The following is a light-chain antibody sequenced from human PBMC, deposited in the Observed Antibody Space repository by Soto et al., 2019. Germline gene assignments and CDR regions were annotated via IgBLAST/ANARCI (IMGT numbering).Light chain of an antibody. CDR2: GAS. Sequence: EIVLTQSPCTLSLSPGERASLSCGASQSISSSFLAWYQQKPGQAPRLLIYGASSRATGIPDRFSGTGSETDFTLTISRLEPEDFAVYYCQQYDNSPITFGQGTRLEIK. V-gene: IGKV3-20*01. CDR3: QQYDNSPIT. CDR1: QSISSSF. J-gene: IGKJ5*01.